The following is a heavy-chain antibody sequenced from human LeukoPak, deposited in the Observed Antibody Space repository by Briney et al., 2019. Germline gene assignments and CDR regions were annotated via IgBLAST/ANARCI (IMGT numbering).Heavy chain of an antibody. Sequence: PGGSLRLSCAASGFTFSFYSMNWVRQAPGKGLEWVSSMSVSSGLIYYADSVKGRFTVSRDNAKNSLYLQMNGLRAEDTAVYYCAREFGGSASGAGYWGQGTLVTVSS. J-gene: IGHJ4*02. CDR2: MSVSSGLI. D-gene: IGHD3-10*01. CDR1: GFTFSFYS. CDR3: AREFGGSASGAGY. V-gene: IGHV3-21*01.